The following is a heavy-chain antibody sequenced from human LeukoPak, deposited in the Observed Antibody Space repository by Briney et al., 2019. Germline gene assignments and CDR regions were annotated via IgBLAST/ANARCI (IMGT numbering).Heavy chain of an antibody. D-gene: IGHD3-22*01. CDR2: INTNTGNP. CDR3: ARDQEPQYYDSGGHPVDY. CDR1: GYTFTSYA. Sequence: ASVKVSCKASGYTFTSYAMNWVRQAPGQGLEWMGWINTNTGNPTYAQGFTGRFVFSLDTSVSTAYLQISSLKAEDTAVYYCARDQEPQYYDSGGHPVDYWGQGTLVTVSS. V-gene: IGHV7-4-1*02. J-gene: IGHJ4*02.